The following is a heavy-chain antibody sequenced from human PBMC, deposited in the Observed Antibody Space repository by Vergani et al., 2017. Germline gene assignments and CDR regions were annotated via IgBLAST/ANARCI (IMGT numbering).Heavy chain of an antibody. CDR3: AEGRAGGLFDY. V-gene: IGHV4-61*02. Sequence: QVQLQESGPGLVKPSQTLSLTCTVSGGSISSGSYYWSWIRQPAGKGLEWIGRIYTSGSTNYNPSLKSRDTMSVDTSKNQFSLKLSSVTAADTAVYYCAEGRAGGLFDYWGQGTLVTVSS. CDR1: GGSISSGSYY. J-gene: IGHJ4*02. CDR2: IYTSGST. D-gene: IGHD6-13*01.